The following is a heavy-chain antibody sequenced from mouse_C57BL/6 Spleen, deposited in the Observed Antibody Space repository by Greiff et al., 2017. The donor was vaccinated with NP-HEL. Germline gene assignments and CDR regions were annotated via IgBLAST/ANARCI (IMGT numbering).Heavy chain of an antibody. CDR1: GYAFSSYW. D-gene: IGHD2-1*01. CDR2: IYPGDGDT. CDR3: ARGYYGNYVDY. V-gene: IGHV1-80*01. Sequence: VMLVESGAELVKPGASVKISCKASGYAFSSYWMNWVKQRPGKGLEWIGQIYPGDGDTNYNGKFKGKATLTADKSSSTAYMQLSSLTSEDSAVYFCARGYYGNYVDYWGQGTTLTVSS. J-gene: IGHJ2*01.